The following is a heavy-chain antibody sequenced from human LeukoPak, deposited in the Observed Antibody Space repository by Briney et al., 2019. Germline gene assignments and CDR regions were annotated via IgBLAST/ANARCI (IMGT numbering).Heavy chain of an antibody. CDR2: IRYDGSNK. CDR1: GFTFSSYG. Sequence: GGSLRLSCAAPGFTFSSYGMYWVRQAPGKGLEWVAFIRYDGSNKYYADSVKGRFTIYRDNSKNTLYLQMNSLRAEDTAVYYCATRYYYDSSGYSGAFDIWGQGTMVTVSS. V-gene: IGHV3-30*02. D-gene: IGHD3-22*01. CDR3: ATRYYYDSSGYSGAFDI. J-gene: IGHJ3*02.